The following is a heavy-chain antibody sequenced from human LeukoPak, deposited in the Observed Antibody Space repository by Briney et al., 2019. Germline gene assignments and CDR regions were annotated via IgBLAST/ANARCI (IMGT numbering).Heavy chain of an antibody. J-gene: IGHJ6*02. CDR1: GGSISTGGYY. D-gene: IGHD6-6*01. CDR3: AGVWQLVYGMDV. V-gene: IGHV4-31*03. Sequence: SQTLSLTCTVSGGSISTGGYYWSWIRQHPGTGLEWIGNIYYSGSTYYSPSLKSRVTMSVDTSKNQFSLKLSSVTAADTAVYYCAGVWQLVYGMDVWGQGTTVTVSS. CDR2: IYYSGST.